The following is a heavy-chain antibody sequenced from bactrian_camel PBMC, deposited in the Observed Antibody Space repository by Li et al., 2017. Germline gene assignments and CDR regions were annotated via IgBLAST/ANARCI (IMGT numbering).Heavy chain of an antibody. CDR2: VGRYGIT. D-gene: IGHD2*01. CDR3: ASGAFCSGDLAPYEYNY. Sequence: HVQLVESGGGSVLAGGSLRLSCATSKYAVSVYYMGWFRQAPGKEREGVASVGRYGITTYADSVKGRFTISKDNAKNTVYLKMDNLKIEDTAMYYCASGAFCSGDLAPYEYNYWGQGTQVTVS. V-gene: IGHV3S53*01. J-gene: IGHJ4*01. CDR1: KYAVSVYY.